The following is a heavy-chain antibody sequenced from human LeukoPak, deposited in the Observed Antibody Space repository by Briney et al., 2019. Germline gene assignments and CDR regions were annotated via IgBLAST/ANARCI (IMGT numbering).Heavy chain of an antibody. V-gene: IGHV3-33*06. CDR2: IWYDGSNK. D-gene: IGHD6-19*01. CDR3: AKDRGIAVAGSDY. Sequence: AGRSLRLSCAASGFTFSSYGMHWVRQASGKGLEWVAVIWYDGSNKYYADSVKGRFTISRDNSKNTLYLQMNSLRAEDTAVYYCAKDRGIAVAGSDYWGQGTLVTVSS. CDR1: GFTFSSYG. J-gene: IGHJ4*02.